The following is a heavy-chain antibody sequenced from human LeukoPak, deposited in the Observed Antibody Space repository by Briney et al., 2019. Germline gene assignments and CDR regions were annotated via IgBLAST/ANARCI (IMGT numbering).Heavy chain of an antibody. CDR1: GGSISSSSYY. Sequence: SETLSLTCTVSGGSISSSSYYWGWIRQPPGKGLEWIGSIYYSGSTYYNPSLKSRVTISVDTSKNQFSLKLSSVTAADTAVYYCATQKSTAVGTPHAFDIWGQGTMVTVSS. V-gene: IGHV4-39*01. CDR3: ATQKSTAVGTPHAFDI. J-gene: IGHJ3*02. D-gene: IGHD5-18*01. CDR2: IYYSGST.